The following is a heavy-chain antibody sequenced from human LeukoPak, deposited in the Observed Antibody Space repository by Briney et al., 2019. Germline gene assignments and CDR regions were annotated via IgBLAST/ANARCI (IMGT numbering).Heavy chain of an antibody. Sequence: SETLSLTCTVSGGSISSHYWSWLRQPAGKGLEYIGRIHTSGITNYNPSLKSRVTMSGDTSKNQFYLNLRSVTAADTAVYYCARDLGSNYVYFDYWSQGSLVTVSS. D-gene: IGHD1-26*01. J-gene: IGHJ4*02. V-gene: IGHV4-4*07. CDR3: ARDLGSNYVYFDY. CDR1: GGSISSHY. CDR2: IHTSGIT.